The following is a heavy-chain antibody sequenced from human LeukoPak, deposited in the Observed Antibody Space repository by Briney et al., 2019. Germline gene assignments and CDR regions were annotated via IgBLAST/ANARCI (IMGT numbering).Heavy chain of an antibody. CDR3: EKARVAAAGTGPLDV. J-gene: IGHJ3*01. V-gene: IGHV3-23*01. Sequence: PGGSLRLSCAASGFTVSSYGMTWVRLAPGKGLEWVSAFSATDGSAQYAESVKGRFTISRDDSKNSLYLQMNSLRDEDTAVYYCEKARVAAAGTGPLDVWGQGTMVTVSS. CDR2: FSATDGSA. D-gene: IGHD6-13*01. CDR1: GFTVSSYG.